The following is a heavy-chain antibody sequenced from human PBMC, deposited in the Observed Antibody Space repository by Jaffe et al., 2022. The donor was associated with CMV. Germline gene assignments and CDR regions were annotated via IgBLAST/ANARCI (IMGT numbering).Heavy chain of an antibody. V-gene: IGHV5-51*01. CDR1: GYSFTSYW. CDR3: ARLSSGWYVNYYYYYGMDV. Sequence: EVQLVQSGAEVKKPGESLKISCKGSGYSFTSYWIGWVRQMPGKGLEWMGIIYPGDSDTRYSPSFQGQVTISADKSISTAYLQWSSLKASDTAMYYCARLSSGWYVNYYYYYGMDVWGQGTTVTVSS. J-gene: IGHJ6*02. D-gene: IGHD6-19*01. CDR2: IYPGDSDT.